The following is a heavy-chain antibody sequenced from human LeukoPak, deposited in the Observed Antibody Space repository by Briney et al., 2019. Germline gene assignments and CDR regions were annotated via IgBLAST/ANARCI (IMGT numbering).Heavy chain of an antibody. D-gene: IGHD6-13*01. V-gene: IGHV3-11*03. CDR1: GFSFSDYY. CDR2: ISGSTSYT. J-gene: IGHJ5*02. Sequence: GGSLRLSCAASGFSFSDYYMSWIRRAPGKGLEWVSYISGSTSYTDYADPVKGRFTISRDNAKNSLYLQMNSLRAEDTAVYYCARTLVAAPGSKGGPWGQGTLVTVSS. CDR3: ARTLVAAPGSKGGP.